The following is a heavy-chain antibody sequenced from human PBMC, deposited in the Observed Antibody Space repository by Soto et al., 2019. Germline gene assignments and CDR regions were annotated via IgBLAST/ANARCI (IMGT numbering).Heavy chain of an antibody. J-gene: IGHJ5*02. D-gene: IGHD3-9*01. Sequence: ASVKVSCKASGYTFTSYDINWVRQATGQGLEWMGWMNPNSGNTGYAQKFQGRVTMTRNTSISTAYMELSSLRSEDTAVYYCARGELRYFDWLRPNNWIDPSGQGTLVTVST. CDR2: MNPNSGNT. V-gene: IGHV1-8*01. CDR1: GYTFTSYD. CDR3: ARGELRYFDWLRPNNWIDP.